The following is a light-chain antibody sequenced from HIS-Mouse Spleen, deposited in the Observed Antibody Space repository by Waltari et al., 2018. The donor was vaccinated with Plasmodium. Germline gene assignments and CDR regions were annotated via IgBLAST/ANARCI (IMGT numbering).Light chain of an antibody. CDR3: QQYYSYLLT. CDR1: QGISSY. J-gene: IGKJ4*01. V-gene: IGKV1-8*01. CDR2: ASS. Sequence: IRMTQSPSSFSASTGDRVTITCRASQGISSYLAWYQQKPGKSPKLLIYASSTLQSGVPSRCSGSGSGTDFTLTISCLQSEDFATYYCQQYYSYLLTFGGGTKVEIK.